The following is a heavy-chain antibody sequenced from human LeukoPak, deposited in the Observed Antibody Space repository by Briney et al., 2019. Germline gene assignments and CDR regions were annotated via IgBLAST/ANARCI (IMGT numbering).Heavy chain of an antibody. V-gene: IGHV4-34*01. CDR3: TRGKPETVFDS. CDR1: GGSLSGYY. J-gene: IGHJ4*01. CDR2: VNHSGST. Sequence: SETLSLTCAVYGGSLSGYYWNWIRQPPGKGLEWIGEVNHSGSTNYNPSLKTRVTISLDRSKDQFSLKLTSVTAADTAVYYCTRGKPETVFDSWGRGTLVTVSS.